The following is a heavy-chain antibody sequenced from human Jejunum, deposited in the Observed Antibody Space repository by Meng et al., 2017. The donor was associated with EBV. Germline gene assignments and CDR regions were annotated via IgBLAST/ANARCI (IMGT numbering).Heavy chain of an antibody. CDR2: ISTTGTTI. J-gene: IGHJ4*02. V-gene: IGHV3-11*01. CDR3: ARDTQEDYGSTTFDY. CDR1: GFTFSDYY. Sequence: QVQLEESGGGLVKPGGSLRLSCAPSGFTFSDYYFSWIRQAPGKGLEWISYISTTGTTIYYADSVKGRFTISRDNAKSSLYLQMDSLRAEDTAIYYCARDTQEDYGSTTFDYWGQGTLVTVPS. D-gene: IGHD4-17*01.